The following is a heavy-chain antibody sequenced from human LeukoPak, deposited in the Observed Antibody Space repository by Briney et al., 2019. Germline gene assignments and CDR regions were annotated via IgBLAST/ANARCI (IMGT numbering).Heavy chain of an antibody. CDR2: IIPIFGTA. D-gene: IGHD6-19*01. CDR1: GGTFSSYD. CDR3: ARGERDGSGWYYFDY. J-gene: IGHJ4*02. V-gene: IGHV1-69*01. Sequence: ASVKVSCKASGGTFSSYDISWVRQAPGQGLEWMGGIIPIFGTANYAQKFQGRVTITADESTSTAYMERSSLRSEDTAVYYCARGERDGSGWYYFDYWGQGTLVTVSS.